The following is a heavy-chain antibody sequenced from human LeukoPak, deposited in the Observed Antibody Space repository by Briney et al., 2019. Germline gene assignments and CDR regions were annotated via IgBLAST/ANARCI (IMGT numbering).Heavy chain of an antibody. Sequence: PGGSLRLSCAASGFTFSSYGMHWVRQAPGKGLEWVAVIWYDGSNKYYADSVKGRFTISRDNSKNTLYLQMNSLRAEDTAVYYCARDTGGHDAFDIWGQGTMVTVSS. J-gene: IGHJ3*02. D-gene: IGHD1-26*01. CDR2: IWYDGSNK. CDR1: GFTFSSYG. V-gene: IGHV3-33*01. CDR3: ARDTGGHDAFDI.